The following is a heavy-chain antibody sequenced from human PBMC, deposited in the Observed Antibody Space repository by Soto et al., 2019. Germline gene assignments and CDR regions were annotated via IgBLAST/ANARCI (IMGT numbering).Heavy chain of an antibody. D-gene: IGHD6-13*01. V-gene: IGHV3-33*01. CDR3: ARGYSSSRDLGC. CDR1: GFSFSSYD. CDR2: IWYDGSNK. J-gene: IGHJ4*02. Sequence: QVQLVESGGGVVQPGTSLRLSCAASGFSFSSYDIHWVRQAPGMGLEWVAVIWYDGSNKYYADSVKGRFIISRDNSKNTLYLQMNSPRADDTAVYYCARGYSSSRDLGCWGQGTLVTVSS.